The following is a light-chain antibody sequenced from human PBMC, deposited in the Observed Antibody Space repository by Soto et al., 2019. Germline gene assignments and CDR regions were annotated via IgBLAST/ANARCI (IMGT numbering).Light chain of an antibody. CDR2: ETS. J-gene: IGLJ1*01. CDR1: SSDFGSYKF. V-gene: IGLV2-23*01. CDR3: FSFTSTNTHV. Sequence: QSALTQPASVSGSPGQSVTISCTGTSSDFGSYKFVSWYQHHPGKVPKVIIYETSKRPSGVSDRFSGSKSGNTASLTISGLQAEDEGDYYCFSFTSTNTHVFGSGTKVTVL.